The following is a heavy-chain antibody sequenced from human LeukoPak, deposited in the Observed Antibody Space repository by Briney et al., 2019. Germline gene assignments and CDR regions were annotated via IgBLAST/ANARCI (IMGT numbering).Heavy chain of an antibody. CDR3: AKGYCSSTSCHSGYYYYGMDV. D-gene: IGHD2-2*01. CDR1: GGTFSSYA. J-gene: IGHJ6*04. CDR2: IIPIFGTA. V-gene: IGHV1-69*13. Sequence: GASVKVSCKASGGTFSSYAISWVRQAPGQGLEWMGGIIPIFGTANYAQKFQGRVTITADGPTSTAYMELSSLRSEDTAVYYCAKGYCSSTSCHSGYYYYGMDVWGKGTTVTVSS.